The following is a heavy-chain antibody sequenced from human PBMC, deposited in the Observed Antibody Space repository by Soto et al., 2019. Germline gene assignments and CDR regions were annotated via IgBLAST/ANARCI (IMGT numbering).Heavy chain of an antibody. D-gene: IGHD6-25*01. J-gene: IGHJ4*02. CDR1: GFTFSSYG. CDR3: AKESPRSGYYFDY. CDR2: ISYDGSNK. Sequence: QVQLVESGGGVVQPGRSLRLSCAASGFTFSSYGMHWVRQAPGKGLEWVAVISYDGSNKYYADSVKGRFTISRDNSKNTRYLQRNSLRVENTAVYYFAKESPRSGYYFDYWGQGTRVTVS. V-gene: IGHV3-30*18.